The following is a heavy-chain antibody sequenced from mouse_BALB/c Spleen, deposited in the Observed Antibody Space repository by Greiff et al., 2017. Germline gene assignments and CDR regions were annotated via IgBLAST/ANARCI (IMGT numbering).Heavy chain of an antibody. V-gene: IGHV1-66*01. Sequence: VQGVESGPELVKPGASVKISCKASGYSFTSYYIHWVKQRPGQGLEWIGWIFPGSGNTKYNEKFKGKATLTADTSSSTAYMQLSSLTSEDSAVYFCARSGGLGAMDYWGQGTSVTVSS. CDR2: IFPGSGNT. CDR1: GYSFTSYY. J-gene: IGHJ4*01. D-gene: IGHD3-1*01. CDR3: ARSGGLGAMDY.